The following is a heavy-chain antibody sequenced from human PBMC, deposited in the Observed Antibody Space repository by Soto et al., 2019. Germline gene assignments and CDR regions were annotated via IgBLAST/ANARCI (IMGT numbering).Heavy chain of an antibody. D-gene: IGHD6-19*01. CDR2: FSATSENT. CDR3: AKARDQQWVRLPFDY. J-gene: IGHJ4*02. Sequence: EVQLLESGGGLVQPGGSLRLSCVGSGFFFSSYTMTWVRQAPGKGLEWVASFSATSENTYYADSVRGRFTISRDNSKKTLVQQMNSLPAEDTAMYYCAKARDQQWVRLPFDYWGQGILVIVSS. V-gene: IGHV3-23*01. CDR1: GFFFSSYT.